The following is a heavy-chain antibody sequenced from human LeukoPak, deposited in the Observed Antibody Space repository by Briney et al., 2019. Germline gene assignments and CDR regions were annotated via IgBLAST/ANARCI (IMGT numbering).Heavy chain of an antibody. CDR2: INPNSGGT. D-gene: IGHD2-15*01. CDR1: GYTFTGYY. V-gene: IGHV1-2*02. CDR3: ARSKRYCSGGSCYSAAGY. J-gene: IGHJ4*02. Sequence: GASVKVSCKASGYTFTGYYMHWVRQAPGQGLEWMGWINPNSGGTNYAQKFQGRVTMTRDTSISTAYMELSRLRSDDTAVYYCARSKRYCSGGSCYSAAGYWGQGTLVTVSS.